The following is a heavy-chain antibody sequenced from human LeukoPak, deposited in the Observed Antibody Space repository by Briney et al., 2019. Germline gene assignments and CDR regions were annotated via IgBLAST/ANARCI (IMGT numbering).Heavy chain of an antibody. V-gene: IGHV3-30*18. CDR2: ISYDGSNK. Sequence: PGGSLRLSCAASGCTFSSYGVHWVRQAPGKGLEWVAVISYDGSNKYYADSVKGRFTISRDNSKNTLYLQMNSLRAEDTAVYYCAKDTGGRSGSCLYYWGQRTLVTVSS. CDR1: GCTFSSYG. J-gene: IGHJ4*02. D-gene: IGHD2-15*01. CDR3: AKDTGGRSGSCLYY.